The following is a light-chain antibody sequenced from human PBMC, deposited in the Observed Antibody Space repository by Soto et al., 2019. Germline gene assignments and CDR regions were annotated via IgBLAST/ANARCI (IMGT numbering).Light chain of an antibody. V-gene: IGKV2-28*01. J-gene: IGKJ3*01. Sequence: DVVMTQSPRSLPFSPGGPASSSGRSSQSLLHSNGYNYLAWHLQKPGQSPQLLIYLGSNRASGVPDRFSGSGSGTDFTLKISRVEAEDVGIYYCLQALQTPFTFGPGTKVDIK. CDR1: QSLLHSNGYNY. CDR2: LGS. CDR3: LQALQTPFT.